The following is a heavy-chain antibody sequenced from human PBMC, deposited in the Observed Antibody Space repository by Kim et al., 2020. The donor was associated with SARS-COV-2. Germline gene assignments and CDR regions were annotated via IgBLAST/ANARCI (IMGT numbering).Heavy chain of an antibody. CDR3: ARQGRGCSGGSCYPPYFDY. CDR2: IYPGDSDT. J-gene: IGHJ4*02. V-gene: IGHV5-51*01. Sequence: GESLKISCKGSGYSFTSYWIGWVRQMPGKGLEWMGIIYPGDSDTRYSPSFQGQVTISADKSISTAYLQWSSLKASDTAMYYCARQGRGCSGGSCYPPYFDYWGQGTLVTVSS. CDR1: GYSFTSYW. D-gene: IGHD2-15*01.